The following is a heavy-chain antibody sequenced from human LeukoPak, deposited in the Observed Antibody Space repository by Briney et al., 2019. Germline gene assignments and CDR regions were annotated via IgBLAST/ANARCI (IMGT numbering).Heavy chain of an antibody. V-gene: IGHV3-33*08. J-gene: IGHJ4*02. D-gene: IGHD3-10*01. CDR1: GFTFSSYA. CDR2: IWYDGSNK. Sequence: PGGSLRLSCAASGFTFSSYAMSWVRQAPGKGLEWVAVIWYDGSNKYYADSVKGRFTISRDNSKNTLYLQMNSLRAEDTAVYYCAKAGGSGPTDYWGQGTLVTVSS. CDR3: AKAGGSGPTDY.